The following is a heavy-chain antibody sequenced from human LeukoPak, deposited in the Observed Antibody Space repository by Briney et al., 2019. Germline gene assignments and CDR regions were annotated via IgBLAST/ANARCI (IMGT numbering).Heavy chain of an antibody. J-gene: IGHJ4*02. Sequence: GASVKLSCKASGYTYTSYYMHWVRQAPGHGLEWMGIINPSVGSTSDAQKFQGRVTMTRDTSTTTIYMELSSLRSEDTAVYYCARVSRYEYYFDYWGQGTLVTVSS. CDR3: ARVSRYEYYFDY. D-gene: IGHD6-13*01. CDR2: INPSVGST. CDR1: GYTYTSYY. V-gene: IGHV1-46*01.